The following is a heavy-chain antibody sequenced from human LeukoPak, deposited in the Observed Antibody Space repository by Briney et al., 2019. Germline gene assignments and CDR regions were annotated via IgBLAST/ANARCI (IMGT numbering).Heavy chain of an antibody. CDR2: MYHSGTT. CDR3: ARHGAAITMTEY. J-gene: IGHJ4*02. D-gene: IGHD3-22*01. CDR1: GGSISSRSYY. V-gene: IGHV4-39*01. Sequence: SETLSLTCTVSGGSISSRSYYWGWIRQPPGKGLEWIGSMYHSGTTYYNPSLKSRVTISVDTSKDQFSLKLSSVTAADTAIYFCARHGAAITMTEYWGQGTLVTVSS.